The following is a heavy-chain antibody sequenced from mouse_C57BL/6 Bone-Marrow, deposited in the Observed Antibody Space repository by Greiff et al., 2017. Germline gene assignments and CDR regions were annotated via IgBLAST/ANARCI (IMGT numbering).Heavy chain of an antibody. V-gene: IGHV1-61*01. CDR1: GYTFTSYW. Sequence: QVQLQQPGAELVRPGSSVKLSCKASGYTFTSYWMDWVKQRPGQGLEWIGNIYPSDSETHYNQKFKDKATLTVDKSSSTAYMQISSLTSEDSAVYYCARGGYDYDPAWFAYWGQGTLVTVSA. J-gene: IGHJ3*01. D-gene: IGHD2-4*01. CDR2: IYPSDSET. CDR3: ARGGYDYDPAWFAY.